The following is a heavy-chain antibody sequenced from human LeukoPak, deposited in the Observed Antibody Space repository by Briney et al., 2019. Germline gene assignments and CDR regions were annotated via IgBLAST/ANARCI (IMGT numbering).Heavy chain of an antibody. D-gene: IGHD4/OR15-4a*01. J-gene: IGHJ4*02. CDR3: AYGGNAYYFDY. CDR2: ISSSGSTI. CDR1: GFTFSSYE. Sequence: GGSLRLSCAASGFTFSSYEMNWVRQAPGKGLEWVSYISSSGSTIYYADSVKGRFTISRDNAKNSLYLQMNTLRAEDTAVYYCAYGGNAYYFDYWGQGTLVTVSS. V-gene: IGHV3-48*03.